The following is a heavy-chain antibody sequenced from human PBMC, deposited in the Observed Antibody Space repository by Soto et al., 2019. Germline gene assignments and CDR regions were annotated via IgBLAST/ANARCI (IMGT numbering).Heavy chain of an antibody. D-gene: IGHD6-19*01. CDR1: GYTFTSYG. V-gene: IGHV1-18*01. CDR3: ARTVYSSGWYTSPFDY. Sequence: ASVKVSCKASGYTFTSYGISWVRQAPGQGLEWMGWISAYNGNTNYAQKLQGRVTMTTDTSTSTAYMELRSLRSDDTDVYYCARTVYSSGWYTSPFDYWGQGPLVTV. CDR2: ISAYNGNT. J-gene: IGHJ4*02.